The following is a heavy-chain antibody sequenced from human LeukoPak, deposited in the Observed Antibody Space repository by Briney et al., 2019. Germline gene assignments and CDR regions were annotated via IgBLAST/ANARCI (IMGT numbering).Heavy chain of an antibody. CDR1: GDSVSSNSAA. J-gene: IGHJ4*02. D-gene: IGHD6-13*01. Sequence: SQTLSLTCAISGDSVSSNSAAWNWIRQSPSRGLEWLGRTYYRSKWYNDYAVSVKSRLTINPDTSKYQFSLQLNSVTPEDTAVYYCARDLGSSWYKGGFDYWGQGTLVTVSS. V-gene: IGHV6-1*01. CDR3: ARDLGSSWYKGGFDY. CDR2: TYYRSKWYN.